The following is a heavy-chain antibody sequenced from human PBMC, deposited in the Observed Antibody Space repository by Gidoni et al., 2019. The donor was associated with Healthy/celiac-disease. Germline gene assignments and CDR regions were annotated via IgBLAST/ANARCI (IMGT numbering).Heavy chain of an antibody. CDR3: ARERYSSSWSYYYYGMDV. V-gene: IGHV3-66*01. D-gene: IGHD6-13*01. CDR2: IYSGGST. J-gene: IGHJ6*02. Sequence: EVQRVESGGGLVQPGGSLRVSCAAYGFTVSSNDMSWVRQAPGKGLEWVSVIYSGGSTYYADSVKGRFTISRDNSKNTLYLQMNSLRAEDTAVYYCARERYSSSWSYYYYGMDVWGQGTTVTVSS. CDR1: GFTVSSND.